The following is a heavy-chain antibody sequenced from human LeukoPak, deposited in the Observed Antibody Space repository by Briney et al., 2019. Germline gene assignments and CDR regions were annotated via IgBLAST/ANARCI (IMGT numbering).Heavy chain of an antibody. CDR3: ASNEYCTGTRCSSYYYNMDV. CDR2: INHSGST. CDR1: SGSFSGYY. J-gene: IGHJ6*02. D-gene: IGHD2-15*01. V-gene: IGHV4-34*01. Sequence: PSETLSLTCAVYSGSFSGYYWSWIRQPPGKGLEWIGEINHSGSTNYNPSLTIRVSISIDTSKNQFSLKLHSVPAADTAVYYCASNEYCTGTRCSSYYYNMDVWGRGTTVTVS.